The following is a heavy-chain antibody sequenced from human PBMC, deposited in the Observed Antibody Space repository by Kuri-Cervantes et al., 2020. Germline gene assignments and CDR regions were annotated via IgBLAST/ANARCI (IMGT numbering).Heavy chain of an antibody. CDR1: GFTFSSYG. CDR2: ISYDGSNK. J-gene: IGHJ4*02. V-gene: IGHV3-30*18. Sequence: GESLKISCAASGFTFSSYGMHWVRQAPGKGLEWVAVISYDGSNKYYADSVKGRFTISRDNAKNSLYLQMNSLRAEDTALYYCAKGSGGDYLVYFDYWGQGTLVTVSS. CDR3: AKGSGGDYLVYFDY. D-gene: IGHD4-17*01.